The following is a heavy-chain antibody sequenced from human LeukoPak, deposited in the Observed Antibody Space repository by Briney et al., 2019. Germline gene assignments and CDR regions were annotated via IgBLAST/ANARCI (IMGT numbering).Heavy chain of an antibody. Sequence: SVKVSCKASGGTFSSYAISWVRQAPAQGLEWMGRIIPILGIANYAQKFQGRVTITADKSTSTAYMELSSLRSEDTAVYYCARGRSPSSAGYYYYGMDVWGQGTTVTVSS. D-gene: IGHD3-10*01. CDR1: GGTFSSYA. J-gene: IGHJ6*02. V-gene: IGHV1-69*04. CDR2: IIPILGIA. CDR3: ARGRSPSSAGYYYYGMDV.